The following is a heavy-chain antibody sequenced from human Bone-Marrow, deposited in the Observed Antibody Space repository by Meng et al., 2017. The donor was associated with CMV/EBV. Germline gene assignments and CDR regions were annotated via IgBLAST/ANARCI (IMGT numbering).Heavy chain of an antibody. J-gene: IGHJ6*02. CDR1: GFIFSDYN. V-gene: IGHV3-48*01. CDR3: ARESTPGYNGMDV. CDR2: ISRSGTNT. Sequence: GGSLRLSCAASGFIFSDYNMNWVRQAPGKGLEWIAYISRSGTNTFYSDSVRGRLTISRDNSKNTLYMQMNSLRGEDTAVYYCARESTPGYNGMDVWGPGNTVTGAS. D-gene: IGHD5-12*01.